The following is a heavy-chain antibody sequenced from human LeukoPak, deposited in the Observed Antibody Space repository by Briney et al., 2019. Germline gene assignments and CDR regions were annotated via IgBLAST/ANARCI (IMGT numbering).Heavy chain of an antibody. V-gene: IGHV1-8*01. CDR3: ARYYYGSVSHPYYYYYYMDV. D-gene: IGHD3-10*01. Sequence: ASVKVSCKASGYTFTSYDINWVRQATGQGLEWMGWMNPNSGNTGYAQKFRGRVTMTRNTSISTAYMELSSLRSEDTAVYYCARYYYGSVSHPYYYYYYMDVWGKGTTVTVSS. J-gene: IGHJ6*03. CDR2: MNPNSGNT. CDR1: GYTFTSYD.